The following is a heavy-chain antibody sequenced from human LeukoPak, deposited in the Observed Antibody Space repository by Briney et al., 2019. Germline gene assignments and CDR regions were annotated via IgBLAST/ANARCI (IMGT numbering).Heavy chain of an antibody. Sequence: SETLSLTCTVSGGSISSYYWSWIRQPPGKGLEWIGYIYYSGSTNYNPSLKGRVTISVDTSKNQFSLKLSSVTAADTAVYYCARSHVLRYFDWLSSEPTHFDYWGQGTLVTVSS. CDR3: ARSHVLRYFDWLSSEPTHFDY. CDR1: GGSISSYY. V-gene: IGHV4-59*08. D-gene: IGHD3-9*01. J-gene: IGHJ4*02. CDR2: IYYSGST.